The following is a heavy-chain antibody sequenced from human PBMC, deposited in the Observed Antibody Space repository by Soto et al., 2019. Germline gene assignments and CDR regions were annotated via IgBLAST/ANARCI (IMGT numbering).Heavy chain of an antibody. CDR3: ARESYGSGSYDGMDV. V-gene: IGHV6-1*01. J-gene: IGHJ6*02. CDR1: GDSVSSNNAA. Sequence: SQTLSLTCVISGDSVSSNNAAWNWIRQSPSRGLEWLGRTYYRSKWYNDYAVSVKSRIDINPDTSKNQFSLQLNSVSPEDTAMYYCARESYGSGSYDGMDVWGQGTTVTVS. D-gene: IGHD3-10*01. CDR2: TYYRSKWYN.